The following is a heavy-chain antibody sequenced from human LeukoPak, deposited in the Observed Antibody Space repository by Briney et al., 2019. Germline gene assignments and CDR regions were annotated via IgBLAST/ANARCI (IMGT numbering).Heavy chain of an antibody. CDR2: IDWDDDK. J-gene: IGHJ4*02. D-gene: IGHD4-17*01. CDR3: ARISAYGDYYFDY. CDR1: GFSLITSGMC. V-gene: IGHV2-70*01. Sequence: SGPALVKPTQTLTLTCTFSGFSLITSGMCVSWIRQPPGKALESLALIDWDDDKYYSTSLKTRLTISKDTFKNQVVLTMTNMDPVDTATYYCARISAYGDYYFDYWGQGTLVTVSS.